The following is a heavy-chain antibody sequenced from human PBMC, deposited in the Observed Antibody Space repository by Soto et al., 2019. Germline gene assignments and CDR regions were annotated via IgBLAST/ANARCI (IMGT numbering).Heavy chain of an antibody. CDR1: GGSISSSSYY. J-gene: IGHJ4*02. Sequence: QLQLQESGPGLVKPSETLSLTCTVSGGSISSSSYYWGWIRQPPGKGLEWIGRIYYSGSTYYNPYLKSRVTISVDTSKNQFSLKLSSVTAADTAVYYCARHSPTTVTTVDYWGQGTLVTVSS. CDR3: ARHSPTTVTTVDY. CDR2: IYYSGST. V-gene: IGHV4-39*01. D-gene: IGHD4-17*01.